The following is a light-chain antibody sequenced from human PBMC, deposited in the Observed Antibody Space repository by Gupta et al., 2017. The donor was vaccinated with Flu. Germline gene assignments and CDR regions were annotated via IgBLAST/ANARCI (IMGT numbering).Light chain of an antibody. CDR3: QQGDIDPIT. CDR1: QTISNY. V-gene: IGKV1-39*01. Sequence: DIQLTQSPSSLSASVGDRVTLTCRASQTISNYLNWYQQKPGKAPKLLIFAASTLQSGVPSRFSGSGSGTEFTLTITRLQPEDFASYYCQQGDIDPITFGQGTKVEIK. CDR2: AAS. J-gene: IGKJ2*01.